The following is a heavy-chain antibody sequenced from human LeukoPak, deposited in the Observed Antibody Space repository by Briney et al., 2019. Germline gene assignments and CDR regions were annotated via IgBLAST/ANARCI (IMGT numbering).Heavy chain of an antibody. CDR3: AKGLQLWRDFDY. CDR2: ISGSGGST. Sequence: PGGSLRLSCAASGFTFDDYAMSWVRQAPGKGLEWVSAISGSGGSTYYADSVKGRFTISRDNSKNTLYLQMNSLRAEDTAVYYCAKGLQLWRDFDYWGQGTLVTVSS. V-gene: IGHV3-23*01. J-gene: IGHJ4*02. CDR1: GFTFDDYA. D-gene: IGHD5-18*01.